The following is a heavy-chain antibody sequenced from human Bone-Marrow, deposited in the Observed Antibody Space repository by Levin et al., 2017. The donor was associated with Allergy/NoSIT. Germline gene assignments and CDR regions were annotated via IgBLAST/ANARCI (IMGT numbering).Heavy chain of an antibody. CDR1: GGSFGGYF. CDR3: VREYYYGSASYVTKPYMDV. CDR2: INHSGST. J-gene: IGHJ6*03. D-gene: IGHD3-10*01. Sequence: SPTLSLPCAVSGGSFGGYFWTWIRQTPGKGLEWIGEINHSGSTTYNPSLKSRVTMSVDTSKKQFSLNLTSVTAADTAVYYCVREYYYGSASYVTKPYMDVWGKGTTVTVSS. V-gene: IGHV4-34*01.